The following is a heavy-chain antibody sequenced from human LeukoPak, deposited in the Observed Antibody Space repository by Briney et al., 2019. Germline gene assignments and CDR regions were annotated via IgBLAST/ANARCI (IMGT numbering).Heavy chain of an antibody. Sequence: ASVKVSCKASGYTFTSYYMHWVRQAPGQGLEWMGIINLSGGSTSYAQKFQGRVTMTRDTSTSTVYMELSSLRSEDTAVYYCARGGNQEYSSSWYSGYWGQGTLVTVSS. V-gene: IGHV1-46*01. CDR1: GYTFTSYY. CDR3: ARGGNQEYSSSWYSGY. D-gene: IGHD6-13*01. CDR2: INLSGGST. J-gene: IGHJ4*02.